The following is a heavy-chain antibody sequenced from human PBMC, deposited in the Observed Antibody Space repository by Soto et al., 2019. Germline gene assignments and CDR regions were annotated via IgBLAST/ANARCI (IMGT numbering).Heavy chain of an antibody. V-gene: IGHV1-69*01. J-gene: IGHJ5*02. Sequence: QVQLVQSGPEVKKPGSSVKVSCRSSGGTFGTLNTYTLNWVRQAPGQGLEWMGDIIPIFGTANYAQKFQGRVTITADESTSTAYMELSSLRSEDTAIYYCARGWDHYDSSGLRTWFDPWGQGTLVTVSP. CDR1: GGTFGTLNTYT. CDR2: IIPIFGTA. CDR3: ARGWDHYDSSGLRTWFDP. D-gene: IGHD3-22*01.